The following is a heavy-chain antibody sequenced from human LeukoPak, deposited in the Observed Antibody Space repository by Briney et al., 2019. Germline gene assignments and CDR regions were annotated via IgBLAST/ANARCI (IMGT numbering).Heavy chain of an antibody. Sequence: GEALKISCRGSGYRLNTYWIGWVRQMPGKGLEWMGSFYPDDSDARYNPSFLGPATPSTEQTTSTAYLQWDSLSPSDTAIYYCARLRGHDLDSWGQGTLVIVSS. D-gene: IGHD3-3*01. CDR2: FYPDDSDA. CDR3: ARLRGHDLDS. CDR1: GYRLNTYW. V-gene: IGHV5-51*01. J-gene: IGHJ4*02.